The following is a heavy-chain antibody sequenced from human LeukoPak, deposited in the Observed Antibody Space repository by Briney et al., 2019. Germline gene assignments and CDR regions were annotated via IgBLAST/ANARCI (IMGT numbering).Heavy chain of an antibody. Sequence: PGGSLRLSCAASGFTFSTYWMHWVRQVPGKGLVWVTRINSDGSSTTYADSVKGRFTISRDNAKKTLYLQMNSLRAEDTAAYYCARALSDYYGMDVWGQGTTVTVSS. V-gene: IGHV3-74*01. J-gene: IGHJ6*02. CDR1: GFTFSTYW. CDR2: INSDGSST. CDR3: ARALSDYYGMDV.